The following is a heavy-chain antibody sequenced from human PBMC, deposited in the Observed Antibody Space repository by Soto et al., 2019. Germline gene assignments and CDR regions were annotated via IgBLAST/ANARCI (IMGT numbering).Heavy chain of an antibody. Sequence: EVQLLESGGGLVQPGGSLRLSCAASGFTFSSYAMSWVRQAPGKGLEWVSAISGSGGSTYYADSVKGRFTISRDNSKNTLYLQMNSLRAEYTAVYYCAKDWYSGYCSGGSCSDYWGQGTLVTVSS. J-gene: IGHJ4*02. D-gene: IGHD2-15*01. CDR2: ISGSGGST. CDR3: AKDWYSGYCSGGSCSDY. V-gene: IGHV3-23*01. CDR1: GFTFSSYA.